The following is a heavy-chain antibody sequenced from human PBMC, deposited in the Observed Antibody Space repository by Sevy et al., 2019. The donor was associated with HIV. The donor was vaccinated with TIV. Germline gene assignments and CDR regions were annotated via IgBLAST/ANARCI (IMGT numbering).Heavy chain of an antibody. V-gene: IGHV3-11*01. Sequence: GGSLRLSCAASGFTFSDYYMSWIRQAPGKGLEWVSYISSSGSTIYYADSVKGRFTISRDNAKNSLYLQMNSLRAEDTAVYYCAREEGRVAAAGSGYYGMDVWGQGTTVTVSS. CDR1: GFTFSDYY. J-gene: IGHJ6*02. D-gene: IGHD6-13*01. CDR3: AREEGRVAAAGSGYYGMDV. CDR2: ISSSGSTI.